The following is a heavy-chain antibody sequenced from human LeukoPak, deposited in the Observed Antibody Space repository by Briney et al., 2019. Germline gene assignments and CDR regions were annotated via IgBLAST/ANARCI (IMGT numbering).Heavy chain of an antibody. CDR2: INGSGGST. CDR3: AKDGPVWGYYDSSGHFDY. J-gene: IGHJ4*02. Sequence: GGSLRLSCAASGFTFSSYGMSWVRQAPGKGLEWVSTINGSGGSTYYADSVKGRFTISRDNSKNTLYLQMNSLRAEDTAVYYCAKDGPVWGYYDSSGHFDYWGQGTLVTVSS. D-gene: IGHD3-22*01. V-gene: IGHV3-23*01. CDR1: GFTFSSYG.